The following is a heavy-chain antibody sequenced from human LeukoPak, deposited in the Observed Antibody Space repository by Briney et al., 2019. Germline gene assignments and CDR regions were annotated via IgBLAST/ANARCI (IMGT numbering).Heavy chain of an antibody. CDR1: GFTFSDFA. CDR2: ISSMGGMT. D-gene: IGHD6-19*01. V-gene: IGHV3-64*02. Sequence: GSLSLSCAASGFTFSDFALHWVRQAPGKGLQYVSAISSMGGMTHYADSVKGRFTISRDNSKNMLYLQMDSLRPEDMARYYCVGGPGDDLAVTDFWGEGTLGTVSS. J-gene: IGHJ4*02. CDR3: VGGPGDDLAVTDF.